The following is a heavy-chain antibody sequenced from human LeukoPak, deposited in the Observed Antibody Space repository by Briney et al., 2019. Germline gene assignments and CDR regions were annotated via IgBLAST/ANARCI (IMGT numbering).Heavy chain of an antibody. V-gene: IGHV3-21*01. J-gene: IGHJ4*02. D-gene: IGHD4-17*01. Sequence: PGGSLRLSCAASGFTFSSYSMNWVRQAPGKGLEWVSSISSSSSYIYYADSVKGRFTISRDNAKNSLYLQMNSLRAEDTAVYYCARDQRPATVTNLPFDYWGQGTLVTVSS. CDR1: GFTFSSYS. CDR2: ISSSSSYI. CDR3: ARDQRPATVTNLPFDY.